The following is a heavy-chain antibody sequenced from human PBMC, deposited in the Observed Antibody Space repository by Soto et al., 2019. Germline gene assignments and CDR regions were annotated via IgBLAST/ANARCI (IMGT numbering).Heavy chain of an antibody. CDR3: ARDPNGDYGLDNAVGDY. CDR1: GFTFSSYS. CDR2: ISSSSSTI. D-gene: IGHD4-17*01. Sequence: GSLRLSCAASGFTFSSYSMNWVRQAPGKGLEWVSYISSSSSTIYYADSVKGRFTISRDNAKNSLYLQMNSLRDEDTAVYYCARDPNGDYGLDNAVGDYWGQGTLVTVSS. J-gene: IGHJ4*02. V-gene: IGHV3-48*02.